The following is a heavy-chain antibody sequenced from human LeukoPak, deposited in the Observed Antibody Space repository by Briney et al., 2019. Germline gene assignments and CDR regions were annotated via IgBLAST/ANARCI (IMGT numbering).Heavy chain of an antibody. CDR3: ARDGPTAAHFDY. V-gene: IGHV1-46*01. Sequence: GASVKVSCKASGYRFTSYDMHWVRQAPGQGLEWMGIINPSGGSTSYAQRFQGRVAMTRDTSTTTVYMEVNSLTSEDTAVYFCARDGPTAAHFDYWGQGTLVTVSS. CDR2: INPSGGST. CDR1: GYRFTSYD. D-gene: IGHD2-2*01. J-gene: IGHJ4*02.